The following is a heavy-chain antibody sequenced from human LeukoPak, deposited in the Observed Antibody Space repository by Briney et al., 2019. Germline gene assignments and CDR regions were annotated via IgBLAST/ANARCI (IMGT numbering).Heavy chain of an antibody. Sequence: PSQTLSLTCAVSGVSISRGGYSWSWIRQPPGKGLGWIGYIYHSGSTNYNPSLKSRLTISVDTSNNQFSLKLSSVTAADTAVYYCASQRGSGSPYNWFDPWGQGTLVTVSS. CDR2: IYHSGST. J-gene: IGHJ5*02. D-gene: IGHD3-10*01. V-gene: IGHV4-30-4*07. CDR3: ASQRGSGSPYNWFDP. CDR1: GVSISRGGYS.